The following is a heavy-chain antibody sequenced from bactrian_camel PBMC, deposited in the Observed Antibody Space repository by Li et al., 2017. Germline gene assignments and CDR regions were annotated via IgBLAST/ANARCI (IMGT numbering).Heavy chain of an antibody. D-gene: IGHD6*01. CDR2: INRGHGVP. Sequence: VQLVESGGGSVQTGGSLILSCAASDQSSKTTCISWFRQIPGKERERVSTINRGHGVPYIADSVKGRFTLSRDDAKNTVYLQMDSLKTEDTAVYYCAVGSRTTEEYKNRGQGTQVTVS. CDR1: DQSSKTTC. CDR3: AVGSRTTEEYKN. J-gene: IGHJ4*01. V-gene: IGHV3S40*01.